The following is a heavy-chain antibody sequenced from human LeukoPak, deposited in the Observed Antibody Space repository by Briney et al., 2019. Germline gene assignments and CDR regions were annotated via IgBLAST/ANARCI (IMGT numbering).Heavy chain of an antibody. D-gene: IGHD3-16*01. J-gene: IGHJ6*02. CDR3: ATGGGGINGMDV. V-gene: IGHV3-21*01. CDR1: GSTFSSYS. CDR2: IISSSSYI. Sequence: PGGSLRLSCAASGSTFSSYSMNWVRLAPGKGLEWVSFIISSSSYIYCADSVKGRFTISRDNAKNSLYMQMNSLRAEDTAVYYCATGGGGINGMDVWGQGTTVTVSS.